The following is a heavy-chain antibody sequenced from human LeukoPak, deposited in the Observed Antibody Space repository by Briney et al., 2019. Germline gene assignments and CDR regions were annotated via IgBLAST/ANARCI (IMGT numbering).Heavy chain of an antibody. CDR2: IHYSGST. CDR1: GDSVSSYY. CDR3: ARHSGISAAGTPFGY. D-gene: IGHD6-13*01. J-gene: IGHJ4*02. Sequence: SETLSLTCNVSGDSVSSYYWNWIRQPPGKGLEWIAYIHYSGSTNYNPSLRSRVTISVDTSKNQFSLKLSSVTAADTAVYYCARHSGISAAGTPFGYWGQGTLVTVSS. V-gene: IGHV4-59*08.